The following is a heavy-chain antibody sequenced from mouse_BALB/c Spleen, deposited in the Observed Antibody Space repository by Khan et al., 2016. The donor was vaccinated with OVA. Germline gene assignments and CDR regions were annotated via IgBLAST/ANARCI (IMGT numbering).Heavy chain of an antibody. CDR3: TRHGYVAWFTY. Sequence: EVKLQESGPELMKPGASVKISCKASGYSFTSYYIHWIMQSHGKSLEWIGYIDPFSGGITYNQKFKGKATLTVDKSSSTAFIYFSNLTSAESAVYYRTRHGYVAWFTYWGQGTLVTVSA. J-gene: IGHJ3*01. CDR1: GYSFTSYY. D-gene: IGHD2-2*01. CDR2: IDPFSGGI. V-gene: IGHV1S135*01.